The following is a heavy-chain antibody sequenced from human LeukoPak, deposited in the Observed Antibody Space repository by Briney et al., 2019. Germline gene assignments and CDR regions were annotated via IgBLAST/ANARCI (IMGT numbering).Heavy chain of an antibody. D-gene: IGHD6-13*01. CDR3: AKDPRRYSRTGGYFDY. Sequence: GRSLRLSCAASGFTFSNYGMHWVRQAPGRGLEWVAFISYDGSNKYYADSVKGRFTISRDNSKNTLYLQMNSLRAEDTAVYYCAKDPRRYSRTGGYFDYWGQGTLVTVSS. CDR1: GFTFSNYG. CDR2: ISYDGSNK. J-gene: IGHJ4*02. V-gene: IGHV3-30*18.